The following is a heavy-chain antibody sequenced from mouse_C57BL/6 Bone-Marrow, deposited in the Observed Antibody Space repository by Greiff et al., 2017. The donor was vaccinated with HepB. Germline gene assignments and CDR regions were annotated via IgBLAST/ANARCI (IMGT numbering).Heavy chain of an antibody. V-gene: IGHV2-5*01. D-gene: IGHD2-5*01. CDR3: ANYYSNYVHDYYAMDY. J-gene: IGHJ4*01. CDR2: IWRGGST. CDR1: GFSLTSYG. Sequence: VMLVESGPGLVQPSQSLSITCTVSGFSLTSYGVHWVRQSPGKGLEWLGVIWRGGSTDYNAAFMSRLSITKDNSKSQVFFKMNSLQADDTAIYYCANYYSNYVHDYYAMDYWGQGTSVTVSS.